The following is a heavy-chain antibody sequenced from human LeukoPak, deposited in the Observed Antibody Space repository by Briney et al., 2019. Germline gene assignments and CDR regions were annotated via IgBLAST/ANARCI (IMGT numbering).Heavy chain of an antibody. CDR3: ARARVGCTNYAFDM. Sequence: PGRSLRLSCAASGFTFSSYVMHWVRQAPGKGLEWVAVIWYDGFNKYYADSVKGRFTISRDNSKNTLHLQMNSLRAEDTAVYYCARARVGCTNYAFDMWGQGTMVTVSS. D-gene: IGHD2-8*01. J-gene: IGHJ3*02. V-gene: IGHV3-33*01. CDR1: GFTFSSYV. CDR2: IWYDGFNK.